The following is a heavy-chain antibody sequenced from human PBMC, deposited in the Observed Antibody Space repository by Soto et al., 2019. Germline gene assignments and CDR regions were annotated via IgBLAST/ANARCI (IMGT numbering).Heavy chain of an antibody. CDR3: TREGDPYSSILFGNRLDP. D-gene: IGHD6-13*01. CDR1: GGTFSSYA. Sequence: QVQLVQSAAEVKKPGSSVKVSCKASGGTFSSYAISWVRQAPGQGLEWMGGIIPIFRTANYAQTFQGRVTITADEATSAAYMELSSLRSEDTAVYYWTREGDPYSSILFGNRLDPRGQGTLVTVSS. J-gene: IGHJ5*02. V-gene: IGHV1-69*01. CDR2: IIPIFRTA.